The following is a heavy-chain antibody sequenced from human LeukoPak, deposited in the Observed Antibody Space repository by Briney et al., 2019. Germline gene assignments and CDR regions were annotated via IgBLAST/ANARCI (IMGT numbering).Heavy chain of an antibody. CDR1: GFTFSNYN. Sequence: GGSLRLSCAASGFTFSNYNMNWVRQAPGKGLEWVSYISGSSSTIYYADSVKGRFTISRDNAKNSLYLQMNSLRAEDTAVYYCARDQITTVTTWDYWGQGTLVTVSS. CDR3: ARDQITTVTTWDY. J-gene: IGHJ4*02. CDR2: ISGSSSTI. D-gene: IGHD4-11*01. V-gene: IGHV3-48*04.